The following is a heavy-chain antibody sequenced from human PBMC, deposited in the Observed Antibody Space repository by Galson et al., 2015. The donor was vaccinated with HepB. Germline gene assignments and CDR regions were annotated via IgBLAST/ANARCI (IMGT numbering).Heavy chain of an antibody. CDR2: IYYSGST. CDR3: ARRPNEGHIVVVPAAPSWYFDL. D-gene: IGHD2-2*01. V-gene: IGHV4-30-4*01. Sequence: LSLTCTVSGGSISSGDYYWSWIRQPPGKGLEWIGYIYYSGSTYYNPSLKSRVTISVDTSKNQFSLKLSSVTAADTAVYYCARRPNEGHIVVVPAAPSWYFDLWGRGTLVTVSS. CDR1: GGSISSGDYY. J-gene: IGHJ2*01.